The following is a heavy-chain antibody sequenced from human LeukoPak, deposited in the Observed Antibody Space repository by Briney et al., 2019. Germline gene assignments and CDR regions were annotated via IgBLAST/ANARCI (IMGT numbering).Heavy chain of an antibody. V-gene: IGHV3-30*18. Sequence: PGGSLRLSCAASGFTFSSYAMSWVRQAPGKGLEWVALISFDGSNKYYADSVKGRFTISRDNSKNTLYLQMNSLRADDSAVYYCAKGYYDSNGSFYYFDHRGQGTLVTVSS. D-gene: IGHD3-22*01. CDR3: AKGYYDSNGSFYYFDH. CDR2: ISFDGSNK. J-gene: IGHJ4*02. CDR1: GFTFSSYA.